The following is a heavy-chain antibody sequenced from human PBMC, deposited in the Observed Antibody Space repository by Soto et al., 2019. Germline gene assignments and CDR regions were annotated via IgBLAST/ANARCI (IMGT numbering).Heavy chain of an antibody. J-gene: IGHJ4*02. CDR3: MTDPSTVTSFYYFDY. CDR2: VRSRTEGGAT. V-gene: IGHV3-15*05. D-gene: IGHD4-17*01. CDR1: GFNFGHAW. Sequence: EVNLVESGGGLVKPGGSLELSCVGSGFNFGHAWMGWVRQAPGKGPEWVGRVRSRTEGGATDYNAALEGRFTISRDDSKNEVYLEMNRLRPEDTAVYYCMTDPSTVTSFYYFDYWGQGTRVTVSS.